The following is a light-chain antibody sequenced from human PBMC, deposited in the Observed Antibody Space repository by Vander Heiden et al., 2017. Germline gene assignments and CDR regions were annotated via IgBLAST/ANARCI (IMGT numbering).Light chain of an antibody. CDR2: WAS. CDR3: QQDYSTPLT. Sequence: DIVMTQSPDSLAVSLGERATINCKSSQSVLYSSNNKIYLAWYQQKPGQPPKLLIYWASTRESGVPDRFSGSGSGTDFTLTISSLQAEDVAVYYCQQDYSTPLTFGGGTKVEIK. CDR1: QSVLYSSNNKIY. J-gene: IGKJ4*01. V-gene: IGKV4-1*01.